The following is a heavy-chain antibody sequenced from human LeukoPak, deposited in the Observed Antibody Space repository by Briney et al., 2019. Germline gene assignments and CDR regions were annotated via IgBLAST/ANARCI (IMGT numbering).Heavy chain of an antibody. J-gene: IGHJ4*02. D-gene: IGHD3-9*01. Sequence: GSLRLSCAASGFTFSSYWMSWVRQAPGKGLEWVANIKQDGSEKYYVDSVKGRFTISRDNAKNSLYLQMNSLRAEDTAVYYCARQAKNPLRYFDWLSVGFDYWGQGTLVTVSS. V-gene: IGHV3-7*01. CDR3: ARQAKNPLRYFDWLSVGFDY. CDR1: GFTFSSYW. CDR2: IKQDGSEK.